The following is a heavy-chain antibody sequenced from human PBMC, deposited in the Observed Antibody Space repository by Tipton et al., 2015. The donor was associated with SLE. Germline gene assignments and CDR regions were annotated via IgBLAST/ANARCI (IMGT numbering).Heavy chain of an antibody. CDR1: GGSLSGYY. D-gene: IGHD3-10*01. CDR3: ARGGGSYGSGSYYPMDV. V-gene: IGHV4-34*01. Sequence: LRLSCAVNGGSLSGYYWVWIRQPPEKGLEWIGEINHSGSTNYNPSLKSRVTISVDTSKNQFSLKLSSVTAADTAVYYCARGGGSYGSGSYYPMDVWGQGTTVTVSS. J-gene: IGHJ6*02. CDR2: INHSGST.